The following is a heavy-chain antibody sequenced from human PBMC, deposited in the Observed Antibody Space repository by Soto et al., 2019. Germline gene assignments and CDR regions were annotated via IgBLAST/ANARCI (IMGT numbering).Heavy chain of an antibody. CDR3: ARVRCGSSNGQLHYYYNQEMEY. Sequence: YSVKVSCTASGGTYSSYGCTWVRQAPGQGPAWMGGLIPVFGTPTYAQKFQGRVMISADELTSTVHMEVTSLRSDDTAVYYCARVRCGSSNGQLHYYYNQEMEYWCQGISITV. J-gene: IGHJ6*02. D-gene: IGHD2-2*01. CDR1: GGTYSSYG. CDR2: LIPVFGTP. V-gene: IGHV1-69*01.